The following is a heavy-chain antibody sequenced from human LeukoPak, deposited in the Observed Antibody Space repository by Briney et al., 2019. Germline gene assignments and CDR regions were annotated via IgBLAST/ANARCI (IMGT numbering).Heavy chain of an antibody. V-gene: IGHV1-18*01. CDR2: ISAYNGDT. J-gene: IGHJ4*02. D-gene: IGHD4-23*01. CDR3: ARQLRWDQYYFDY. Sequence: ASVNVSCKASGYTFTSYGFSWVRQATGQGLERMGWISAYNGDTKYALNLQGRVTITTDTSTSTAYMELRSLRSDDTAVYYCARQLRWDQYYFDYWGQGTLVTVSS. CDR1: GYTFTSYG.